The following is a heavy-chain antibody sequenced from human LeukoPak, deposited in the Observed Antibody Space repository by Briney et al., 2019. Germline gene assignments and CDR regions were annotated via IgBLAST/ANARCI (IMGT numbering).Heavy chain of an antibody. D-gene: IGHD6-19*01. CDR3: ARECQWLGRSDAFDI. CDR1: GFTFSSYG. J-gene: IGHJ3*02. CDR2: IWYDGSNT. Sequence: PGGSLRLSCAASGFTFSSYGMHWVRQAPGKGLEWAAVIWYDGSNTYYADSVKGRFTISRDNSKNTPYLQMNSLRAEDTAVYYCARECQWLGRSDAFDIWGQGTMVTVSS. V-gene: IGHV3-33*01.